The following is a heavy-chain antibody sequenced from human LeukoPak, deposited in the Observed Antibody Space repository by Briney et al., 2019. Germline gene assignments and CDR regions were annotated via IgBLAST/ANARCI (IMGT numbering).Heavy chain of an antibody. CDR1: GFTVSSNY. CDR2: IYSGGST. Sequence: GGSLRLSCAASGFTVSSNYMSWVRQAPGKGLECVSIIYSGGSTYYADSVKGRFTISRDNSKNTLYLQMNSLRAEDTAVYYCARGGGYYYFDYWGQGTLVTVSS. D-gene: IGHD3-22*01. CDR3: ARGGGYYYFDY. V-gene: IGHV3-66*01. J-gene: IGHJ4*02.